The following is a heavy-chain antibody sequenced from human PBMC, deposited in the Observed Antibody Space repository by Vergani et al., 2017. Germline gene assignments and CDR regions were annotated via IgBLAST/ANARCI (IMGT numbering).Heavy chain of an antibody. D-gene: IGHD6-13*01. CDR2: ISAYNGNT. CDR3: ARDQWSSRWYVPDVHNWFDP. V-gene: IGHV1-18*01. J-gene: IGHJ5*02. CDR1: DYTFTNYG. Sequence: QVQLVQSGAEAKKPGASVKVSCKASDYTFTNYGINWVRQAPGQGLEWMGWISAYNGNTNYAQKLQGRVTMTTDTSTSTAYMELRSLRSDDTAVYSCARDQWSSRWYVPDVHNWFDPGGQGTLVTVSS.